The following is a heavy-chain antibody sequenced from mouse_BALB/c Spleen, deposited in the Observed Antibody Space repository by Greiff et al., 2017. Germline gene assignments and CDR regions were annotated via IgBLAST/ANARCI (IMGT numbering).Heavy chain of an antibody. D-gene: IGHD2-14*01. CDR1: GFTFSSYG. V-gene: IGHV5-6-3*01. CDR2: INSNGGST. Sequence: DVHLVESGGGLVQPGGSLKLSCAASGFTFSSYGMSWVRQTPDKRLELVATINSNGGSTYYPDSVKGRFTISRDNAKNTLYLQMSSLKSEDTAMYYCARVGYLAMDYWGQGTSVTVSS. CDR3: ARVGYLAMDY. J-gene: IGHJ4*01.